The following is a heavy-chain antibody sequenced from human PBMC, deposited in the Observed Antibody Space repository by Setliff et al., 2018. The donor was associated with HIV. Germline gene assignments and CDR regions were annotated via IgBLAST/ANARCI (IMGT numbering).Heavy chain of an antibody. Sequence: TSETLSLTCAVYGGSFSGYYWTWIHQPPGKGLEWIGEINHSGSTNYNPSLKSRVTMSVDTSKNQFSLKLSSVTAADTAVFYCARAPTGYSSIWYRNGLTYYNYMDVWGKGTKVTVSS. J-gene: IGHJ6*03. CDR3: ARAPTGYSSIWYRNGLTYYNYMDV. CDR1: GGSFSGYY. V-gene: IGHV4-34*01. CDR2: INHSGST. D-gene: IGHD6-13*01.